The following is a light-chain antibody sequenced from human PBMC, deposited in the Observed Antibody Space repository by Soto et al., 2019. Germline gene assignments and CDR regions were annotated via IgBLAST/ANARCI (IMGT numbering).Light chain of an antibody. Sequence: QSALTQPASVSGSLGQSISISCTGTSSDIGAYNYVSWYQQHPGKAPKLIIFEVNNWPSGVSNRFSGSKSGNTASLTISGLQLEDEADYHCSSYTGGRTYWIFGGGTKLTVL. J-gene: IGLJ2*01. V-gene: IGLV2-14*01. CDR1: SSDIGAYNY. CDR3: SSYTGGRTYWI. CDR2: EVN.